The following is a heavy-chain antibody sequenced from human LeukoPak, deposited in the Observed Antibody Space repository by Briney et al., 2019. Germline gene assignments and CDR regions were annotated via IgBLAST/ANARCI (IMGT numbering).Heavy chain of an antibody. CDR3: ARINVDYGDYAVAY. V-gene: IGHV4-39*02. Sequence: SETLSLTCTVSGGSISSNSYYWAWIRQPPGKGLEWIGSIYYSGSTYYNPSLRSRVTISVDTSKNHFSLKLSSVTAADTAVYYCARINVDYGDYAVAYWGQGTLVTVSS. CDR2: IYYSGST. CDR1: GGSISSNSYY. D-gene: IGHD4-17*01. J-gene: IGHJ4*02.